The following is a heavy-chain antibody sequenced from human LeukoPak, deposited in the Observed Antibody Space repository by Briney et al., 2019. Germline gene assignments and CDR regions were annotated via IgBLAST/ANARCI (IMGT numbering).Heavy chain of an antibody. V-gene: IGHV5-51*01. J-gene: IGHJ4*02. D-gene: IGHD2-2*01. Sequence: GASLQISCRGSGYSFTTYWIGWVRQMPGKGLEWMGIIYPGDSDTRYTPSFQGQVTMSVDKSINTAYLQWSSLKASDTAMYYCARRQGCSSSSCPPDYWGQGTLVTVSP. CDR2: IYPGDSDT. CDR1: GYSFTTYW. CDR3: ARRQGCSSSSCPPDY.